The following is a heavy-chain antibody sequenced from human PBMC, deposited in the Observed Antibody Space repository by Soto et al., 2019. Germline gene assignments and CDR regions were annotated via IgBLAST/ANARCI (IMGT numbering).Heavy chain of an antibody. D-gene: IGHD2-21*01. CDR2: IIHSGST. CDR3: AGGMVKRRAFDI. CDR1: GGSFSAYY. Sequence: SETLSLTCAVYGGSFSAYYWSWIRQPPGRGLEWIGEIIHSGSTNYNPSLKSRVTISVGTSKNQVSLKLSTVTAADTAVYYCAGGMVKRRAFDIWGQGTMVTVSS. J-gene: IGHJ3*02. V-gene: IGHV4-34*01.